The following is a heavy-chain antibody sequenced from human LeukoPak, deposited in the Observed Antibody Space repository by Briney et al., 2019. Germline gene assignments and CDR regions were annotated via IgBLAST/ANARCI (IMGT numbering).Heavy chain of an antibody. CDR2: IIPIFGTA. D-gene: IGHD2-2*01. V-gene: IGHV1-69*13. Sequence: SVKVSCKASGGTFSSYAISWVRQAPGQGLEWMGGIIPIFGTANYAQKFQGRVTNTADESTSTAYMELSSLRSEDTAVYYCARVIVDCSSTSCYVGWFDPWGQGTLVTVSS. J-gene: IGHJ5*02. CDR1: GGTFSSYA. CDR3: ARVIVDCSSTSCYVGWFDP.